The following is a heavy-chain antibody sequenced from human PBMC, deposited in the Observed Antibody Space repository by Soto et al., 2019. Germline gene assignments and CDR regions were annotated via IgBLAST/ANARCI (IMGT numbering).Heavy chain of an antibody. V-gene: IGHV1-69*06. J-gene: IGHJ4*02. Sequence: QVQLVQSGAEVKKPGSSVKVSCKASGVTFSSYAISWVRQAPGQGLEWMGGIIPIFGTANYAQKFQGRVTIPADKSTRTAYMELSSLRSEDTAVYYCARVPGYNWNRGDYFDYWGQGTLVTVSS. CDR1: GVTFSSYA. D-gene: IGHD1-20*01. CDR2: IIPIFGTA. CDR3: ARVPGYNWNRGDYFDY.